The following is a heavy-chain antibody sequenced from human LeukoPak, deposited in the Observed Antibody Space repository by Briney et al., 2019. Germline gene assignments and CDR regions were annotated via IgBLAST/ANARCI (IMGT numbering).Heavy chain of an antibody. J-gene: IGHJ4*02. CDR2: ISGSGGST. V-gene: IGHV3-23*01. D-gene: IGHD6-13*01. CDR3: AKGIATSGTSPPFDY. CDR1: GFTFSSYA. Sequence: GGSLRLSCAASGFTFSSYAMGWVRQAPGKGLEWVSAISGSGGSTYYADSVKGRFTISRDNSKNTLYLQMNSLRAEDTAVYYCAKGIATSGTSPPFDYWGQGTLVTVSS.